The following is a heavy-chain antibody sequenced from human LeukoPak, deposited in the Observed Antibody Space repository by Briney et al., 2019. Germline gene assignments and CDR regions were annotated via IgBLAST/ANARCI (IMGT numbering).Heavy chain of an antibody. CDR2: IYYTGTT. CDR3: ARGPYNYDSSASLVWFDP. V-gene: IGHV4-61*05. D-gene: IGHD3-22*01. CDR1: GGSISISSYY. Sequence: KSSETLSLTCTVSGGSISISSYYWSWIRQPPGKGLEWIGYIYYTGTTNYNPSLKSRVTISVDKSKNLFSLKLTSVTAADTAVYYCARGPYNYDSSASLVWFDPWGQGTLVTVSS. J-gene: IGHJ5*02.